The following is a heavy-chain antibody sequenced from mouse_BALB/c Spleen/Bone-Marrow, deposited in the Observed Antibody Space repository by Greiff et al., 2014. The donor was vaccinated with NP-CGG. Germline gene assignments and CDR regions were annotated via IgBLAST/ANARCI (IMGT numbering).Heavy chain of an antibody. D-gene: IGHD2-4*01. J-gene: IGHJ4*01. CDR1: GYTFTYYT. CDR3: VRENYDYDGDAMDY. V-gene: IGHV1-4*02. Sequence: QVQLQQSAAELARPGASVKMSCKTSGYTFTYYTMHWVRQRPGQGLEWTGYINPSSGYTDYNQKFKDKTTLTTDKSSSTAYLQLSSLTSEDSAVYYCVRENYDYDGDAMDYWGQGTSVTVSS. CDR2: INPSSGYT.